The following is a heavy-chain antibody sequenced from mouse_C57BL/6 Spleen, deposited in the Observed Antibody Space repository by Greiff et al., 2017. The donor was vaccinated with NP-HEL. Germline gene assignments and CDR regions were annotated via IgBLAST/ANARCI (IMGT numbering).Heavy chain of an antibody. D-gene: IGHD2-2*01. J-gene: IGHJ2*01. Sequence: QVQLQQPGAELVRPGSSVKLSCKASGYTFTSYWMHWVKQRPIQGLEWIGNIDPSDSATHYNQKFKDKATLTVDKSSSTAYMQLSSLTSEDSAVYYCARKGSGVTTGYYFDYWGQGTTLTVSS. CDR3: ARKGSGVTTGYYFDY. CDR1: GYTFTSYW. CDR2: IDPSDSAT. V-gene: IGHV1-52*01.